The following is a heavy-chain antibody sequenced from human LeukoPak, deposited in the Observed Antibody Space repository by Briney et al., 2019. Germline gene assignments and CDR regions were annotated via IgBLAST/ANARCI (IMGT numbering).Heavy chain of an antibody. CDR1: GYTFTSHD. V-gene: IGHV1-8*01. Sequence: ASVKVSCKASGYTFTSHDINWVRQATGQGLEWMGWMNPNSGNTGYAQKFQGRVTMTRNTSISTAYMELSSLRSEDTAVYYCARVIDWSSSWYRWHYYYYMDVWGKGTTVTVSS. D-gene: IGHD6-13*01. CDR2: MNPNSGNT. J-gene: IGHJ6*03. CDR3: ARVIDWSSSWYRWHYYYYMDV.